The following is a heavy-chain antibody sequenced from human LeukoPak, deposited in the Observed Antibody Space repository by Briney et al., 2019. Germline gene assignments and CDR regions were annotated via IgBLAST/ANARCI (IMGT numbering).Heavy chain of an antibody. CDR2: IYYSGST. J-gene: IGHJ4*02. CDR1: GGSISSGGYH. Sequence: SQTLSLTCTVSGGSISSGGYHWSWIRQHPGKGLEWIGYIYYSGSTYYNPSLKSRVTISVDTSKNQFSLKLSSVTAADTAVYYCARHERYCSSTSCYRIPSFDYWGQGTLVTVSS. V-gene: IGHV4-31*03. CDR3: ARHERYCSSTSCYRIPSFDY. D-gene: IGHD2-2*02.